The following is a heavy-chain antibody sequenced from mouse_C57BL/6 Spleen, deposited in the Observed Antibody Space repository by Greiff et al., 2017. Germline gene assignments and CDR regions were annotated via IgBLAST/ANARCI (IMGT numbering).Heavy chain of an antibody. CDR3: SREGDYDGAWFAY. CDR1: GYSITSGYY. CDR2: ISYDGSN. D-gene: IGHD2-4*01. Sequence: DVQLQESGPGLVKPSQSLSLTCSVTGYSITSGYYWNWIRQFPGNQLEWMGYISYDGSNNYNPSLKNRISITRDTSKNQFFLKLNSVTTEDTATYYCSREGDYDGAWFAYWGQGTLVTVSA. V-gene: IGHV3-6*01. J-gene: IGHJ3*01.